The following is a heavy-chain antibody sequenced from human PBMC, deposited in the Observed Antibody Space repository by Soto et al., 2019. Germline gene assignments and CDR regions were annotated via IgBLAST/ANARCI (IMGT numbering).Heavy chain of an antibody. V-gene: IGHV4-31*03. D-gene: IGHD2-15*01. CDR1: GGSISGDGSY. J-gene: IGHJ5*02. Sequence: QLQESGPGLVKTSETLSLTCSVSGGSISGDGSYWAWIRQYPGKGLEWIGYIYYSGTTYYNPSLRSRAAISVDTSKSQLSLRLDSVNAADTAIYYCARETKTYCSGGSCNWFDPWGQGILVAVSS. CDR2: IYYSGTT. CDR3: ARETKTYCSGGSCNWFDP.